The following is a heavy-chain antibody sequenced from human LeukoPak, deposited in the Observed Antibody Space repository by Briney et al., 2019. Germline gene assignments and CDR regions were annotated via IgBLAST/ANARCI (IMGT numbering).Heavy chain of an antibody. CDR2: IYYSGST. V-gene: IGHV4-39*01. CDR1: GGSISSSSYY. J-gene: IGHJ2*01. D-gene: IGHD5-18*01. Sequence: PSETLSLTCTVSGGSISSSSYYWGWIRQPPGKGLEWIGSIYYSGSTYYNPSLRSRVSISIDTSKNQFSLKLTSVTAADTAVYYCARQFTLDTTMLGWFFDLWGRGTLVTVSS. CDR3: ARQFTLDTTMLGWFFDL.